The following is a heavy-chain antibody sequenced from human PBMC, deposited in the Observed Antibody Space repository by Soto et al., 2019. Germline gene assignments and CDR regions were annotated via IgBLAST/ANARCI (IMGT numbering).Heavy chain of an antibody. CDR2: INHSGST. D-gene: IGHD3-10*02. Sequence: SETPSLTCAVYGGSFSGYYWSWIRQPPGKGLEWIGEINHSGSTNYNPSLKSRVTISVDTSKNQFSLKLSSVTAADTAVYYCARGRSYVRYWGQGTLVTVSS. CDR3: ARGRSYVRY. V-gene: IGHV4-34*01. J-gene: IGHJ4*02. CDR1: GGSFSGYY.